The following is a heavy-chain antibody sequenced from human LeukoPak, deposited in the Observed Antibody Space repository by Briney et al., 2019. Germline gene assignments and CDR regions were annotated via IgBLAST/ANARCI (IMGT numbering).Heavy chain of an antibody. J-gene: IGHJ4*02. D-gene: IGHD2-15*01. CDR2: INPSGGST. V-gene: IGHV1-46*01. CDR1: GYTFTSYY. CDR3: ARDLSGYFDY. Sequence: ASVKVSCKASGYTFTSYYMHWVRQAPGQGLEWMGIINPSGGSTSYAQKFQGRVTMTRDTSTSTAYMELNSLRSEDTAVYYCARDLSGYFDYWGQGTLVTVSS.